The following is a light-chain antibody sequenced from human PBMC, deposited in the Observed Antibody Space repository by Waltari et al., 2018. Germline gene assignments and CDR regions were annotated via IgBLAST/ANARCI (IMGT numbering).Light chain of an antibody. CDR2: GKN. Sequence: QSVLTQPPSVSGAPGQRVTISCTGSNSNIGSYDVHWYQQLPGTAPKLLIYGKNNRPSGVPDRFSGSKSGTSASRAITGLQAEDEADYYCQSYDSSLSGVVFGGGTKLTVL. CDR1: NSNIGSYD. CDR3: QSYDSSLSGVV. V-gene: IGLV1-40*01. J-gene: IGLJ2*01.